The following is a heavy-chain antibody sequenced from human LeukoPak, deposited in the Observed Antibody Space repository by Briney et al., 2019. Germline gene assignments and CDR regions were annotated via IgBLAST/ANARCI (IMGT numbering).Heavy chain of an antibody. Sequence: SETLSLTCTVSGYSISSGYYWGWIRQPPGKGLEWIGSLYHSGSTYYNPSLKSRVTISIDTSKNQFSLKLSSVTAADTAVYYCARLNDYGANNHAFDIWGQGTMVTVSS. CDR1: GYSISSGYY. D-gene: IGHD4-17*01. CDR3: ARLNDYGANNHAFDI. CDR2: LYHSGST. J-gene: IGHJ3*02. V-gene: IGHV4-38-2*02.